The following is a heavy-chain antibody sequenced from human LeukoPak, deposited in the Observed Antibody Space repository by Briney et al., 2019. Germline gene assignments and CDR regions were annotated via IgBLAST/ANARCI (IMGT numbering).Heavy chain of an antibody. CDR1: GYTFTSYY. V-gene: IGHV1-46*01. D-gene: IGHD6-19*01. CDR3: ARAAHLAVAGPPLHAY. J-gene: IGHJ4*02. Sequence: ASVKVSCKASGYTFTSYYMHWVRQAPGQGLEWMGIIHPSGGSTSYAQKFQGRVTMTRATSTSTVYMELSSLRSEDTAVYYCARAAHLAVAGPPLHAYCGQGTLVTVSS. CDR2: IHPSGGST.